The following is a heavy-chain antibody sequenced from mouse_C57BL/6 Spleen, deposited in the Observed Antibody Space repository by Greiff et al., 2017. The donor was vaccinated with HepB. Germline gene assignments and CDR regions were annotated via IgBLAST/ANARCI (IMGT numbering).Heavy chain of an antibody. Sequence: QVQLQQSGAELVMPGASVKLSCKASGYTFTSYWMHWVKQRPGQGLEWIGEIDPSDSYTNYNQKFKGKSTLTVDKSSSTAYMQLSSLTSEDSAVYYCARGQLRLQRDYYAMDYWGQGTSVTVSS. J-gene: IGHJ4*01. CDR3: ARGQLRLQRDYYAMDY. CDR2: IDPSDSYT. CDR1: GYTFTSYW. D-gene: IGHD3-2*02. V-gene: IGHV1-69*01.